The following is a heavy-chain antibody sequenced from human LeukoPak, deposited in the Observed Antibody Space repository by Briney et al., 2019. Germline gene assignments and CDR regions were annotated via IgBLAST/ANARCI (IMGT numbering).Heavy chain of an antibody. D-gene: IGHD3-22*01. CDR2: ISSSSSYI. CDR1: GFTFSSYS. Sequence: GGSLRLSCAASGFTFSSYSMNWVRQAPGKGLEWASSISSSSSYIYYADSVKGRFTISRDNAKNSLYLQMNSLRAEDTAVYYCAREVTPNYYDSSGYSDYWGQGTLVTVSS. J-gene: IGHJ4*02. V-gene: IGHV3-21*01. CDR3: AREVTPNYYDSSGYSDY.